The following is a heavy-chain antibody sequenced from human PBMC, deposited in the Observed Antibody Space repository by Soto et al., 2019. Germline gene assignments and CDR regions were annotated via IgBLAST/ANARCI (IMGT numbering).Heavy chain of an antibody. J-gene: IGHJ5*02. CDR3: AKDGGYDFGSCLGWFDP. D-gene: IGHD3-3*01. CDR2: ISGSGGNT. V-gene: IGHV3-23*01. Sequence: EVQLLESGGGLVQPGGSLRLCCAASGFTFSSYAMSWVRQAPGTGLEWVSAISGSGGNTYYADSVKGRFTISRDNTKNTLYLQMNSLRAEDTAVYYCAKDGGYDFGSCLGWFDPWGQGTLVTVSS. CDR1: GFTFSSYA.